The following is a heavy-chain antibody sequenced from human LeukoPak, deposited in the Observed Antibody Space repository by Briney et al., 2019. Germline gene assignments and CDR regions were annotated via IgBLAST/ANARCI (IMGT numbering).Heavy chain of an antibody. Sequence: GGSLRLSCAASGFTFSSYGMHWVRQAPGKGLEWVAVISYDGSNKYYADSVKGRFTISRDNSKNTLYLQMNSLRAEDTAVYYCAKDGGSNYGDYANGYWGQGTLVTVSS. CDR3: AKDGGSNYGDYANGY. D-gene: IGHD4-17*01. V-gene: IGHV3-30*18. J-gene: IGHJ4*02. CDR2: ISYDGSNK. CDR1: GFTFSSYG.